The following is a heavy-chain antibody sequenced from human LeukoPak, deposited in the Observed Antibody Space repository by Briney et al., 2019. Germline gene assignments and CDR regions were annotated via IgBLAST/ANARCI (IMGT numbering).Heavy chain of an antibody. Sequence: GGSLRLSCAASGFIVSSNYMSWVRQAPGKGLEWVSVIYSGGSTYYADSVKGRFTISRDNSKNTLYLQMNSLRAEDTAVYYCARGSPFGSGSYYIGGLDYWGQGTLVTVSS. J-gene: IGHJ4*02. V-gene: IGHV3-66*01. CDR2: IYSGGST. CDR3: ARGSPFGSGSYYIGGLDY. D-gene: IGHD3-10*01. CDR1: GFIVSSNY.